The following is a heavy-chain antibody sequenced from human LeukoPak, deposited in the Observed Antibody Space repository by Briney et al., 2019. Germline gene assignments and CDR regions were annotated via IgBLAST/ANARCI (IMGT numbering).Heavy chain of an antibody. D-gene: IGHD6-19*01. CDR2: ISAYNGNT. CDR1: GYTFTSYG. Sequence: ASVKFSCKASGYTFTSYGISWVRQAPGQGLEWMGWISAYNGNTNYAQKLQGRVIMTTDTSTSTAYMELRSLRSDDTAVYYCARDSERASSGWYMAWIQEDWGQGTLVTVSS. J-gene: IGHJ4*02. V-gene: IGHV1-18*01. CDR3: ARDSERASSGWYMAWIQED.